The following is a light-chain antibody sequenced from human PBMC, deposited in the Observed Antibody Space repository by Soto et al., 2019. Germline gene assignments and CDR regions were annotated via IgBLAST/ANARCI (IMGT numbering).Light chain of an antibody. CDR3: LQHNSYPRT. Sequence: DIQMTQSPSSLSASVGDRVTITCRASQGISTYLNWYLQKPGKAPKRLIYAASSLQSGVPSRFSGSGSGTEFTLTISSLQPEDFATYYCLQHNSYPRTFGQGTKVDIK. CDR2: AAS. J-gene: IGKJ1*01. V-gene: IGKV1-17*01. CDR1: QGISTY.